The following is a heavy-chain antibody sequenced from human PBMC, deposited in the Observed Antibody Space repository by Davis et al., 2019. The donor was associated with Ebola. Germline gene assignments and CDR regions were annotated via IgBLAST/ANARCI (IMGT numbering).Heavy chain of an antibody. D-gene: IGHD5-12*01. Sequence: PSETLSLTCSVSDASISGHYWNWFRQPPGKGLEWIGFISGSGRTSYNPSLKSRVTISADTSKNQFSLNLSSVTAADTAVYFCARPGHSAYDYPLDSWGQGTLVTVSS. J-gene: IGHJ4*02. CDR2: ISGSGRT. CDR3: ARPGHSAYDYPLDS. CDR1: DASISGHY. V-gene: IGHV4-59*11.